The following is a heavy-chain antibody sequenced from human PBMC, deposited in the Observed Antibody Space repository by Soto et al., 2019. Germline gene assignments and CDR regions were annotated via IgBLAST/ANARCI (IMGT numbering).Heavy chain of an antibody. CDR3: ARLTTGAHDAFDI. J-gene: IGHJ3*02. Sequence: SETLSLTCTVSGGSISSYYWSWIRQPPGKGLEWIGYIYYSGSTNYNPSLKSRVTISVDTSKNQFSLKLSSVTAADTAVYYCARLTTGAHDAFDIWGQGTMVTVSS. CDR2: IYYSGST. D-gene: IGHD4-17*01. CDR1: GGSISSYY. V-gene: IGHV4-59*08.